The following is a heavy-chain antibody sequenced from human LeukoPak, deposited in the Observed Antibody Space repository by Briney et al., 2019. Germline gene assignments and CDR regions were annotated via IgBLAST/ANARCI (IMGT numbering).Heavy chain of an antibody. CDR2: TSGDEDST. Sequence: GGSLRLSCAASGFSFRSFAMSWVRQAPGKGLEWVAVTSGDEDSTHYAESVRGRFIISTDNSMNSLYLQMNSLRAEDTAVYYCTKDLMTGFSSGWYFGSWGQGTLVTVSS. CDR3: TKDLMTGFSSGWYFGS. CDR1: GFSFRSFA. J-gene: IGHJ4*02. V-gene: IGHV3-23*01. D-gene: IGHD6-19*01.